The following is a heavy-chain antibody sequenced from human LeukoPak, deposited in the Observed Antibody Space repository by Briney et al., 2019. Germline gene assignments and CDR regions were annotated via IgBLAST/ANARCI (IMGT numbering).Heavy chain of an antibody. J-gene: IGHJ4*02. CDR1: GGSLSTYY. CDR2: ISATRNS. V-gene: IGHV4-4*07. Sequence: PSETLSLTCTVSGGSLSTYYWSWTRQPAGKGLEWIGRISATRNSNYNPSLKSRVTISVDKSKDQFSLKLTSVTAADTAVYFCARQSGGSYVFFDYWGRGTLVTVSS. CDR3: ARQSGGSYVFFDY. D-gene: IGHD3-22*01.